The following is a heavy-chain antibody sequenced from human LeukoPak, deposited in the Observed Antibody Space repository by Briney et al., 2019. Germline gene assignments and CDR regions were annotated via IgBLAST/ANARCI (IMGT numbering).Heavy chain of an antibody. J-gene: IGHJ4*02. V-gene: IGHV4-59*01. CDR1: GGSISSYY. Sequence: SETLSHTCTVSGGSISSYYWSWIRQPPGKGLEWIGYIYYSGSTNYNPSLKSRVTISVDTSKNQFSLKLSSVTTADTAVYYCARDGGSDDSSGYYYYYFDYWGQGTLVTVSS. D-gene: IGHD3-22*01. CDR3: ARDGGSDDSSGYYYYYFDY. CDR2: IYYSGST.